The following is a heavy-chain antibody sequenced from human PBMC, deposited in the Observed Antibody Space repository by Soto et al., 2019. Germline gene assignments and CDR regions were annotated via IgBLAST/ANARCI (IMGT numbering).Heavy chain of an antibody. D-gene: IGHD4-4*01. CDR3: VHGPLMNTLTTAGF. J-gene: IGHJ4*02. Sequence: QVQLVESGGGVVQPGGSLRLSCAASGFSLTNYGMHWVRQAPGKGLEWVAVISYHGRDEFYADSVKGRFTISRDSSKNELYLQMHSLRPEDTAVYYCVHGPLMNTLTTAGFWGQVTLVAVSS. CDR2: ISYHGRDE. V-gene: IGHV3-30*03. CDR1: GFSLTNYG.